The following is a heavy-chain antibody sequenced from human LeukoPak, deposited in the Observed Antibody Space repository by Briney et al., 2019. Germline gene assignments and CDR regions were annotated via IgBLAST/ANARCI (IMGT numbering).Heavy chain of an antibody. CDR3: ASGIAAAGLNWFDP. CDR2: IIPIFGTA. D-gene: IGHD6-13*01. J-gene: IGHJ5*02. V-gene: IGHV1-69*05. CDR1: GYSFTNYG. Sequence: GASVKVSCKASGYSFTNYGISWVRQAPGQGLEWMGGIIPIFGTANYAQKFQGRVTITTDESTSTAYMELSSLGSEDTAVYYCASGIAAAGLNWFDPWGQGTLVTVSS.